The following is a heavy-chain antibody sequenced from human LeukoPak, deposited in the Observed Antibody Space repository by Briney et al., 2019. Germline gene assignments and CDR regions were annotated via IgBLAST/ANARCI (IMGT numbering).Heavy chain of an antibody. CDR2: IYTSGST. Sequence: SETLSLTCTVSGGSISSYYWSWIRQPAGKGLEWIGRIYTSGSTNYNPSLKSRVTMSVDTSKNQFSLKLSSVTAADTAVYYCARGRTPYRGFYSFDIWGQGTMVTVSS. CDR1: GGSISSYY. D-gene: IGHD1-26*01. J-gene: IGHJ3*02. CDR3: ARGRTPYRGFYSFDI. V-gene: IGHV4-4*07.